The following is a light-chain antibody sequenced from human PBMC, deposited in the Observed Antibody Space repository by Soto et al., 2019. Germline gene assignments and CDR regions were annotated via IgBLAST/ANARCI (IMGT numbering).Light chain of an antibody. J-gene: IGKJ4*01. CDR3: QQYNDWRPLT. CDR1: QSVSRN. Sequence: ETVMTQSPATLSVSPGERATLSCRASQSVSRNLAWYQHKPGQAPRLLIFGASTRATGIPVRFSGSGSGTEFTLTISSLQSEDFAVYYCQQYNDWRPLTFGGGTKVEIK. V-gene: IGKV3-15*01. CDR2: GAS.